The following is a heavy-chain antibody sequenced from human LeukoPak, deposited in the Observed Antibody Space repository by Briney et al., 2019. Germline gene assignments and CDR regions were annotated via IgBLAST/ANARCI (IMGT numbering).Heavy chain of an antibody. CDR3: ARQDRVLWFGEAKGWFDP. D-gene: IGHD3-10*01. CDR1: GYSFTSYW. V-gene: IGHV5-51*01. CDR2: IYLGDSDT. Sequence: GESLKISCKGSGYSFTSYWIGWVRQMPGKGLEWMGIIYLGDSDTRYSPSFQGQVTISADKSISTAYLKWSSLKASDTAMFYCARQDRVLWFGEAKGWFDPWGQGTLVTVSS. J-gene: IGHJ5*02.